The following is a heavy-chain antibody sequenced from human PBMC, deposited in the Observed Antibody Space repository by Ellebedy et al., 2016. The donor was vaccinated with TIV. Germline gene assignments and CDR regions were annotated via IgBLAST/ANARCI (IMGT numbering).Heavy chain of an antibody. CDR1: GDSIFSSTNY. D-gene: IGHD2/OR15-2a*01. CDR3: AMHLCVRAFKY. CDR2: IFYDGTT. Sequence: MPSETLSLTCTVSGDSIFSSTNYWGWVRQSPGKGLEWVGTIFYDGTTYSNPSLKRRLTISVYTSRNHFSLKLNSGTAADTATDYCAMHLCVRAFKYWGPGTMVTVAS. J-gene: IGHJ3*01. V-gene: IGHV4-39*02.